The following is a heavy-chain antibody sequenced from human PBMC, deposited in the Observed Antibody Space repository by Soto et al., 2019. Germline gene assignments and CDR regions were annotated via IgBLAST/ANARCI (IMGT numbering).Heavy chain of an antibody. V-gene: IGHV1-46*01. CDR1: GYTFTSYY. CDR2: IHPSGGST. CDR3: ARVDTAMAFDY. Sequence: QVQLVQSGAEVKKPGASVKVSCKASGYTFTSYYMHWVRQAPGQGLAWMGIIHPSGGSTSYAQKFQGRVPMTRDTATSTVYMELSSLRSEDTAVYYCARVDTAMAFDYWGQGTLVTVSS. J-gene: IGHJ4*02. D-gene: IGHD5-18*01.